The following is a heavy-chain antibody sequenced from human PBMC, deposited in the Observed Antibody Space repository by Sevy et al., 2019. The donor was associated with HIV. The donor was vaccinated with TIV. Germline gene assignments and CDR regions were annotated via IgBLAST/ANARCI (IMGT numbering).Heavy chain of an antibody. V-gene: IGHV3-30*02. D-gene: IGHD2-2*01. CDR3: AKDQDCSSTSCYWSYYYGMDV. Sequence: GGSLRLSCAASGFTFSSYGMHWVRQAPGKGLEWVAFIRYDGSNKYYADSVKGRFTISRDNSKKTLYLQMNSLRAEDTAVYYCAKDQDCSSTSCYWSYYYGMDVWGQGTTVTVSS. CDR1: GFTFSSYG. J-gene: IGHJ6*02. CDR2: IRYDGSNK.